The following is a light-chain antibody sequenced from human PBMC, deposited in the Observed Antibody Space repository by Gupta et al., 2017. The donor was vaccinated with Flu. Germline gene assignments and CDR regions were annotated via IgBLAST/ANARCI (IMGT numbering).Light chain of an antibody. CDR2: GDS. V-gene: IGLV3-21*02. J-gene: IGLJ3*02. Sequence: SSVLTQPPSVSVAPGQTARITCVGNSLGSKSVSWYQQKPGQAPVLVVYGDSGRPSGIPERFSGSNSGNTATMTINRVEAGDEADYFCQGGDRSTDLVVFGGGTKLTVL. CDR3: QGGDRSTDLVV. CDR1: SLGSKS.